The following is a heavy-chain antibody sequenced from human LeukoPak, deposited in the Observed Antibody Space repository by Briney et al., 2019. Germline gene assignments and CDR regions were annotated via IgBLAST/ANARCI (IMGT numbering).Heavy chain of an antibody. CDR3: AREVGYYYDSSGYIDY. CDR2: IYYSGST. D-gene: IGHD3-22*01. CDR1: GGSISSYY. J-gene: IGHJ4*02. V-gene: IGHV4-59*12. Sequence: SETLSLTCTVSGGSISSYYWSWIRQPPGKGLEWIGYIYYSGSTNYNPSLKSRVTISVDTSKNQFSLKLSSVTAADTAVYYCAREVGYYYDSSGYIDYWGQGTLVTVSS.